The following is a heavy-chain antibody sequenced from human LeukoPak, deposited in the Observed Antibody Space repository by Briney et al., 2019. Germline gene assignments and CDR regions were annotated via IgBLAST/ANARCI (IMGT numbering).Heavy chain of an antibody. CDR2: NYSDGST. J-gene: IGHJ4*02. Sequence: GGSLRLSCAASGLTVSSTYMSWVRQAPGKGLEWVTVNYSDGSTYYADSVKGRFTISRDNSKNTLYLQMNSLRAEDTAVYFCARRPDYGGTPTFDYWGQGTLVTVSS. V-gene: IGHV3-66*01. CDR3: ARRPDYGGTPTFDY. D-gene: IGHD4-23*01. CDR1: GLTVSSTY.